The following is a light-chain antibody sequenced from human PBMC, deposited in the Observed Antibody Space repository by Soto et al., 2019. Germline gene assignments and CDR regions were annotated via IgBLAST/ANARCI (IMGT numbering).Light chain of an antibody. CDR3: SSYTSSNTLYV. CDR2: DVD. V-gene: IGLV2-14*03. CDR1: SSDVGGYNY. Sequence: QSVLTQPASVSGSPGQSITISCTGSSSDVGGYNYVSWYQHHPGKAPKLMIYDVDNRPSGVSNRFSGSKSGNTASLTISGLQAEDEADYYCSSYTSSNTLYVLGTGTKVT. J-gene: IGLJ1*01.